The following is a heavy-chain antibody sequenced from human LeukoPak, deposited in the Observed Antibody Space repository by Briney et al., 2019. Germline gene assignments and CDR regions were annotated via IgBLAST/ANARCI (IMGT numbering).Heavy chain of an antibody. J-gene: IGHJ6*02. V-gene: IGHV3-33*01. CDR3: AREDIVATSPYYYYYCMDV. D-gene: IGHD5-12*01. CDR1: GFTFSSYG. CDR2: IWYDGSNK. Sequence: GRSLRLSCAASGFTFSSYGMHWVRQAPGKGLEWVAVIWYDGSNKYYADSVKGRFTISRDNSKNTLYLQMNSLRAEDTAVYYCAREDIVATSPYYYYYCMDVWGQGTTVTVSS.